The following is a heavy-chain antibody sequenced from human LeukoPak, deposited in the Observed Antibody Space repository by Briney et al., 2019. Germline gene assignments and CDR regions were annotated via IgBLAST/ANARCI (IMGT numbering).Heavy chain of an antibody. Sequence: AASVKVSCKASGYTFTSYYMHWVRQAPGKGLEWMGGFDPEDGETIYAQKFQGRVTMTEDTSTDTAYMELSSLRSEDTAVYYCATDSTYYDILTGYRPLDYWGQGTLVTVSS. J-gene: IGHJ4*02. CDR2: FDPEDGET. V-gene: IGHV1-24*01. D-gene: IGHD3-9*01. CDR3: ATDSTYYDILTGYRPLDY. CDR1: GYTFTSYY.